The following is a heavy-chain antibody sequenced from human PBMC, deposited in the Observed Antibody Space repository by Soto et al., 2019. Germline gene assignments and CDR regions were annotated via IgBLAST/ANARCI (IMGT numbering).Heavy chain of an antibody. CDR3: ARGRSYYGAGSLNWLDP. J-gene: IGHJ5*02. Sequence: QVQLQQWGAGLLKPSETLSLTCGVYGGPFSGYYWSWIRQPPGKGLEWIGEINHSGTTNYNPSLKSRVTTSIDTSKNQFSLKLSSVTAADTAVYYCARGRSYYGAGSLNWLDPWGQGTLVTVSS. V-gene: IGHV4-34*01. CDR1: GGPFSGYY. CDR2: INHSGTT. D-gene: IGHD3-10*01.